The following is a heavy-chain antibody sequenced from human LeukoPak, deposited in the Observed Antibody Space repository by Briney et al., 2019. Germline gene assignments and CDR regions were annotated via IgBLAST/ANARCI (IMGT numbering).Heavy chain of an antibody. CDR2: IIPILGIA. CDR3: ASSYYDSSGYYPGALDI. J-gene: IGHJ3*02. V-gene: IGHV1-69*02. CDR1: GGTFTSYT. D-gene: IGHD3-22*01. Sequence: ASVKVSCKASGGTFTSYTISWVRQAPGQGLGWMGRIIPILGIANYAQKFQGRGTITADKSTSTAYMELSSLSSEDTAVYYCASSYYDSSGYYPGALDIWGQGTMVTVSS.